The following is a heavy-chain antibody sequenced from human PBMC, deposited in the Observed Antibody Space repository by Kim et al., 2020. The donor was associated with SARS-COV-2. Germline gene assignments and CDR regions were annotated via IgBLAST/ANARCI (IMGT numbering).Heavy chain of an antibody. J-gene: IGHJ4*02. V-gene: IGHV3-11*06. Sequence: KGRVTIPRDNAKNSLYLQMNSLRAEDTAVYYCARDHYDYVWGSYRFSLDYWGQGTLVTVSS. CDR3: ARDHYDYVWGSYRFSLDY. D-gene: IGHD3-16*02.